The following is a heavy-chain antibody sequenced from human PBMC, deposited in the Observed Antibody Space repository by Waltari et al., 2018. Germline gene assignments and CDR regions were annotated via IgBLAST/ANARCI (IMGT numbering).Heavy chain of an antibody. CDR1: GYSFTNYW. V-gene: IGHV5-10-1*03. D-gene: IGHD3-9*01. J-gene: IGHJ3*02. CDR3: AFSLDSDDAFDI. Sequence: EVQLVQSGAEVKKPGESLKISCKGSGYSFTNYWISWVRQMPGKGLEWMGRIDPSESYTNYSPSFQGHVTISADKSISTAYLQWSSLKASDTAIYYCAFSLDSDDAFDIWGQGTMVTVSS. CDR2: IDPSESYT.